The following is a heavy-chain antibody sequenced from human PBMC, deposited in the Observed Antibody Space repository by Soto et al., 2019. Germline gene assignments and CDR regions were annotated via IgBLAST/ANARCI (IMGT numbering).Heavy chain of an antibody. Sequence: QVQLVQSGAEVKKPGASVKVSCKASGYTFTSYAMHWVRQAPGQRLEWMGWINAGNGNTKYSQKFQGRVTITRDTSASTAYMELCSLRSEDTAVYYCARGFLAAGTLVYYYGMGVWGQGNTVTDSS. CDR1: GYTFTSYA. CDR2: INAGNGNT. V-gene: IGHV1-3*01. J-gene: IGHJ6*02. D-gene: IGHD6-13*01. CDR3: ARGFLAAGTLVYYYGMGV.